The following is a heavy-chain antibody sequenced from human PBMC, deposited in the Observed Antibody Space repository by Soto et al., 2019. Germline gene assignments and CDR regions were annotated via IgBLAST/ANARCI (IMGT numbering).Heavy chain of an antibody. Sequence: ASVKVSCKASGYTFTGYYMHWVRQAPGQGLEWMGWINPNSGGTNYAQKFQGWVTMTRDTSISTAYMELSRLRSDDTAVYYCARECYDILTGVCGMDVWGQGTTVTVS. CDR1: GYTFTGYY. J-gene: IGHJ6*02. CDR2: INPNSGGT. CDR3: ARECYDILTGVCGMDV. V-gene: IGHV1-2*04. D-gene: IGHD3-9*01.